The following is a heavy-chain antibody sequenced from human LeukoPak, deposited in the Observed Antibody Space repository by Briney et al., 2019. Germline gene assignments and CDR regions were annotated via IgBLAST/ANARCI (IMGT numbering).Heavy chain of an antibody. Sequence: GGSLRLSCAASGFTFSSYSMNWVRQAPGKGLEWVSSISSSSYIYYADSVKGRFTISRDNAKNSLYLQMNSLRAEDTAVYYCARAAHSSGYYPYWGQGTLVTVSS. CDR2: ISSSSYI. V-gene: IGHV3-21*01. J-gene: IGHJ4*02. D-gene: IGHD3-22*01. CDR1: GFTFSSYS. CDR3: ARAAHSSGYYPY.